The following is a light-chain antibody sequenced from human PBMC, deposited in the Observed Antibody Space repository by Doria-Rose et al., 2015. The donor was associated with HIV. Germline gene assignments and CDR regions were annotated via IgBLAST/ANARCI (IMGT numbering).Light chain of an antibody. J-gene: IGKJ1*01. CDR1: QSFSSAY. V-gene: IGKV3-20*01. Sequence: DIVMTQSSGTLSLSPGERATLSCRASQSFSSAYSAWYQQKPGQAPSLLIYDGSTGATGIPDRFSASGSGTDFTLTINRLEPEDFALYYCHQYGTSWTFGQGTKVEI. CDR2: DGS. CDR3: HQYGTSWT.